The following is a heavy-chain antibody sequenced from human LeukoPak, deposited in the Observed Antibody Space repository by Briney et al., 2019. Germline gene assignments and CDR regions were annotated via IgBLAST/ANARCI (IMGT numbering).Heavy chain of an antibody. CDR3: ATHRKSYYDSSGYYGNSFGY. V-gene: IGHV3-33*01. CDR1: GFDLSVYG. J-gene: IGHJ4*02. D-gene: IGHD3-22*01. Sequence: PGRSLRLSCVASGFDLSVYGMHWVRQAPGRGLEWVAVIWYDGSNTYYSDSVKGRFTISRDTSNGTLFLHMTDLRTEDTATYYCATHRKSYYDSSGYYGNSFGYWGQGTLVTVSS. CDR2: IWYDGSNT.